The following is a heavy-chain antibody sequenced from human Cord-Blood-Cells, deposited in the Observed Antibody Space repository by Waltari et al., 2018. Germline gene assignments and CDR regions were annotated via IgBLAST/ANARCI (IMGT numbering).Heavy chain of an antibody. D-gene: IGHD6-19*01. V-gene: IGHV1-69*01. CDR2: IIPIFGTA. CDR3: ASSRRTGYSSGWYDY. CDR1: GGTFSIYA. J-gene: IGHJ4*02. Sequence: QVQLVQAGAEVKTPGPSVKVSCKASGGTFSIYAISWVRQAPGQGLEWMGGIIPIFGTANYAQKFQGRVTITADESTSTAYMELSSLRSEDTAVYYCASSRRTGYSSGWYDYWGQGTLVTVSS.